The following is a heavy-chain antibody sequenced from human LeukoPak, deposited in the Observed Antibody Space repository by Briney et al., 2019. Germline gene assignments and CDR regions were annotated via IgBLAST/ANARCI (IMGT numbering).Heavy chain of an antibody. J-gene: IGHJ5*02. D-gene: IGHD3-10*01. CDR3: ARGRVQYYFGSGSQGWFDP. V-gene: IGHV4-34*01. Sequence: PSETLSLTCAAYGGSFSGYYWNWIRQSPGMGLEWIGEVNHSGSTNYNPSLKSRVTISVDTRKNQFSLMLTSVTAADTAVYYCARGRVQYYFGSGSQGWFDPWGQGTLVTVSS. CDR1: GGSFSGYY. CDR2: VNHSGST.